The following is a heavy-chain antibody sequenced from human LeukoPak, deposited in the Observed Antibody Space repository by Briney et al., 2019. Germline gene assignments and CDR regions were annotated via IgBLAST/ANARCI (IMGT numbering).Heavy chain of an antibody. J-gene: IGHJ6*03. CDR2: VSYDGSNK. D-gene: IGHD2/OR15-2a*01. V-gene: IGHV3-30-3*01. Sequence: PGRPLRLSCAASGFTFSRYAMHWVRQAPGKGLEWVAVVSYDGSNKYYADSVKGRFTISRDNSKNTLYLQMNSLRAEDTALYYCATTQSSLYYYYYYMDVWGKGTTVTVSS. CDR1: GFTFSRYA. CDR3: ATTQSSLYYYYYYMDV.